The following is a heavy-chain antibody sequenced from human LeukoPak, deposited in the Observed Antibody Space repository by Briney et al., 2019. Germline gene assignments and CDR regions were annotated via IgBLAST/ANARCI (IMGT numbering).Heavy chain of an antibody. V-gene: IGHV4-34*01. Sequence: PSETLSLTCAVYGGSFSGYYWSWIRQPPGKGLEWIGEINHSGSTNYNPTLKSRVTISVDRSKNQFSLRVSSVTGADTAVYYCAREGGYSYGDAPLHFDYWGQGTLVTVSS. D-gene: IGHD5-18*01. CDR2: INHSGST. J-gene: IGHJ4*02. CDR3: AREGGYSYGDAPLHFDY. CDR1: GGSFSGYY.